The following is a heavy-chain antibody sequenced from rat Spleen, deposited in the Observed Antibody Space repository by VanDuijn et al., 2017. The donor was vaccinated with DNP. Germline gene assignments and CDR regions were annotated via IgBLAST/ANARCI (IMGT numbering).Heavy chain of an antibody. CDR3: ATLITPSWYFDF. Sequence: EVQLVESGGGLVQPGRSLKLSCAASGFTFSDYNMAWVRQAPKKGLEWVATIIYDGSRTYYRDSVKGRFTISRDNAKSTLYLQMDSLRSEDTATYYCATLITPSWYFDFWGPGTMVTVSS. V-gene: IGHV5S10*01. CDR1: GFTFSDYN. D-gene: IGHD1-10*01. CDR2: IIYDGSRT. J-gene: IGHJ1*01.